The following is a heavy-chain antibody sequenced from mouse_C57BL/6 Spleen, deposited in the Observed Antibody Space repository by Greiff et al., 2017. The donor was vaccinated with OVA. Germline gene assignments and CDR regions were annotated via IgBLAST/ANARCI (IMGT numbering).Heavy chain of an antibody. CDR1: GFNIKDYY. Sequence: EVQLQQSGAELVKPGASVKLSCTASGFNIKDYYMHWVKQRTEQGLEWIGRIDPEDGETTYAPKFPGKATITADTSSNTAYLQLSSLTSEDTAVYYCARSYDYDAAYFDYWGQGTTLTVSS. V-gene: IGHV14-2*01. CDR3: ARSYDYDAAYFDY. CDR2: IDPEDGET. J-gene: IGHJ2*01. D-gene: IGHD2-4*01.